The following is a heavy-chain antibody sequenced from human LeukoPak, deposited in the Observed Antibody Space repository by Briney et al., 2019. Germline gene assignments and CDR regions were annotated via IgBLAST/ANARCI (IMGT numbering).Heavy chain of an antibody. J-gene: IGHJ4*02. V-gene: IGHV1-69*05. CDR2: IIPIFGTA. CDR3: ASGITFRVGQYYFDY. D-gene: IGHD3-3*01. Sequence: SVTVSCKASGGTFSSYAISWVRQAPGQGLEWMGGIIPIFGTANYGQKFQGRVTITTAESTSTAYMELSSLRSEDTAVYYCASGITFRVGQYYFDYWGQGTLVTVSS. CDR1: GGTFSSYA.